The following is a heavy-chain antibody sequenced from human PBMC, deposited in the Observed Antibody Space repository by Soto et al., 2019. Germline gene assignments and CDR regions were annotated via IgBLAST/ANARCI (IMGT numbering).Heavy chain of an antibody. J-gene: IGHJ3*02. CDR3: ARAYSDAFDI. D-gene: IGHD2-15*01. Sequence: QVQLVESGGGLVKPGGSRRLSCAASGFTFRDYYMTWIRQAPGKGLEWVSYISSSGTGIYYADSVKGRITISRDNAKNSLCLQMSSLRAEDTAVYYCARAYSDAFDIWGQGTMVTVSS. V-gene: IGHV3-11*01. CDR2: ISSSGTGI. CDR1: GFTFRDYY.